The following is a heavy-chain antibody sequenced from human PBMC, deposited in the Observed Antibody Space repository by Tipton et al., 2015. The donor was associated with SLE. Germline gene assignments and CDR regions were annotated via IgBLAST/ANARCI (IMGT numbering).Heavy chain of an antibody. V-gene: IGHV4-39*07. CDR3: SRLGPLIDAFDI. CDR1: GGSISSSSYY. J-gene: IGHJ3*02. Sequence: TLSLTCTVSGGSISSSSYYWGWIRQPPGKGLEWIGSIYYSGSTYYNPSLKSRVTISVDTSKNQFSLKLSSVTAADTAVYYCSRLGPLIDAFDIWGPGTMVTVSS. D-gene: IGHD7-27*01. CDR2: IYYSGST.